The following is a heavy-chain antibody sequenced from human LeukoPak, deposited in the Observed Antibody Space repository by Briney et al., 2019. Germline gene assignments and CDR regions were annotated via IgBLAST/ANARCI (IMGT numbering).Heavy chain of an antibody. Sequence: GGSLRLSCTASGFTFGDYAMSWFRQAPGKGLEWVGFIRSKAYGGTTEYAASVKGRFTISRDDSKSIAYLQMNSLKTEDTAVYYCTRALWFGESGAGNWFDPWGQGTLVTVSS. CDR2: IRSKAYGGTT. J-gene: IGHJ5*02. D-gene: IGHD3-10*01. CDR3: TRALWFGESGAGNWFDP. CDR1: GFTFGDYA. V-gene: IGHV3-49*03.